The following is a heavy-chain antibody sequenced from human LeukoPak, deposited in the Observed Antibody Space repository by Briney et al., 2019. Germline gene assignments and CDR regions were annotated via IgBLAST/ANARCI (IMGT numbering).Heavy chain of an antibody. CDR1: GYSFTSYW. CDR3: ARQSLGGSAFNWFDP. Sequence: GESLKISCKGSGYSFTSYWIGWVRQMPGKGLEWMGIIYPGDSDTRYSPSFQGQVTISADKSISTAYLQWSSLKASDTAMYYCARQSLGGSAFNWFDPWGQGTLATVSS. CDR2: IYPGDSDT. J-gene: IGHJ5*02. V-gene: IGHV5-51*01. D-gene: IGHD3-10*01.